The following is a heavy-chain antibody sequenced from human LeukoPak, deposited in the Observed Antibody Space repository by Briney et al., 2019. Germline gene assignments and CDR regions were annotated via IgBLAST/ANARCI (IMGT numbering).Heavy chain of an antibody. J-gene: IGHJ6*03. CDR3: ARDPRYGDYVTDYYYYMDV. CDR2: IIPIFGTA. CDR1: GGTFSSYA. D-gene: IGHD4-17*01. Sequence: SVKVSCKASGGTFSSYAISWVRQAPGQGLEWMGGIIPIFGTANYAQKFQGRVTITTVESTSTAYMELSSLRSEDTAVYYCARDPRYGDYVTDYYYYMDVWGKGTTVTVSS. V-gene: IGHV1-69*05.